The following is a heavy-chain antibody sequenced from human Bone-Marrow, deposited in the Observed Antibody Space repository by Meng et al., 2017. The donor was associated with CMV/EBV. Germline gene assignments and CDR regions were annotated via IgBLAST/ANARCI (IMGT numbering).Heavy chain of an antibody. Sequence: GGSLRLSCTASGFTFSSYEMNWVRQAPGKGLEWVGFIRSKVYGGTIEYAASVKGRFIISRDDSKSIAYLQMNSLKTEDTAVYYCTRGRGATGYWGQGTRVTVSS. J-gene: IGHJ4*02. CDR2: IRSKVYGGTI. V-gene: IGHV3-49*04. D-gene: IGHD1-26*01. CDR1: GFTFSSYE. CDR3: TRGRGATGY.